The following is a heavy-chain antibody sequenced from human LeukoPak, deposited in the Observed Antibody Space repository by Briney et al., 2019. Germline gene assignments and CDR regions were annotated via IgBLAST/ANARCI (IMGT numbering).Heavy chain of an antibody. J-gene: IGHJ6*02. CDR3: ARDALYYGMDV. CDR2: IYSGGST. Sequence: TGGSLRLSCAASGFTVSSNYMSWVRQAPGKGLEWVPVIYSGGSTYYADSVKGRFTISRDNSKNTLYLQMNSLRAEDTAVYYCARDALYYGMDVWGQGTTVTVSS. CDR1: GFTVSSNY. V-gene: IGHV3-66*01.